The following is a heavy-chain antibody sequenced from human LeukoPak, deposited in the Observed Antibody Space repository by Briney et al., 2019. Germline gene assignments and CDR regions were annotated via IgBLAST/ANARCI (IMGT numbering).Heavy chain of an antibody. CDR2: IYHSGST. Sequence: SETLSLTCTVSGYSISSGYYWGWIRQPPGKGLEWIGSIYHSGSTYYNPSLKSRVTISVDTSKSQFSLKLSSVTAADTAVYYCARALGRGYSYRYDYWGQGTLVTVSS. J-gene: IGHJ4*02. V-gene: IGHV4-38-2*02. CDR3: ARALGRGYSYRYDY. D-gene: IGHD5-18*01. CDR1: GYSISSGYY.